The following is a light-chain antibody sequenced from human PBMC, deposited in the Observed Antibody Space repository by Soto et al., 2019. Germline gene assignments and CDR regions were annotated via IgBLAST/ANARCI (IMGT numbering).Light chain of an antibody. J-gene: IGKJ4*01. CDR2: VAS. CDR3: QQSFTTPLN. Sequence: DIQMTQSPSALCASVGDVVTITWRASQSIGRFLNWHQQKPGKAPNVLINVASTLRSGVPSRFSGSGSGTDSNLTINSLQPEDFATYFCQQSFTTPLNFGGGTKVDIK. CDR1: QSIGRF. V-gene: IGKV1-39*01.